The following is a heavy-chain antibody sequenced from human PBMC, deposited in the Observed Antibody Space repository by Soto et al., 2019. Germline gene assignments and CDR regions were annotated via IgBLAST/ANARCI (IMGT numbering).Heavy chain of an antibody. Sequence: SETLSLTCTVSGGSISSYYWSWIRQPPGKGLGWIGYIYYSGSTNYNPSLKSRVTISVDTSKNQFSLKLSSVTAADTAVYYCASSFRWLRYFDYWGQGTLVTVSS. D-gene: IGHD5-12*01. CDR3: ASSFRWLRYFDY. CDR2: IYYSGST. CDR1: GGSISSYY. V-gene: IGHV4-59*01. J-gene: IGHJ4*02.